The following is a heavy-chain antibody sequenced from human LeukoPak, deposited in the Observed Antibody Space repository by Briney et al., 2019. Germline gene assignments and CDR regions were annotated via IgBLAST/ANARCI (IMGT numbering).Heavy chain of an antibody. Sequence: GGSLRLSCTASGFTFGDYTITWIRQAPGRGLEWVGFIRNKADGGTPEYAAPVKGRFTISRDDSKNIAYLQMNSLKTDDTAVYYCTRDPPTRYWGQGTLVSVSS. CDR2: IRNKADGGTP. D-gene: IGHD1-26*01. CDR1: GFTFGDYT. V-gene: IGHV3-49*03. J-gene: IGHJ4*02. CDR3: TRDPPTRY.